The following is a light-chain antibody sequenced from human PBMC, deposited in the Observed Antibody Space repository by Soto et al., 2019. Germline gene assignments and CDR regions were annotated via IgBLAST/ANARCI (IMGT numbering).Light chain of an antibody. CDR1: SGHGNYV. V-gene: IGLV4-69*01. J-gene: IGLJ2*01. CDR2: VKSDGSH. Sequence: QSVLTQSPSASASLGASVKLTCTLSSGHGNYVIAWHQQQPEKGPRYLMKVKSDGSHSKGDGIPDRFSGSSSGAERYLAXXXXXXXXXXDYYCQTWDTGIVVFGGGTKLTV. CDR3: QTWDTGIVV.